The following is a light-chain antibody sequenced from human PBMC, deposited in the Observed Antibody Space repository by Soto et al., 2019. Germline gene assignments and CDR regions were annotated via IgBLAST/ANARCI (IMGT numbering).Light chain of an antibody. V-gene: IGLV2-23*01. CDR2: EDS. CDR3: CSYAGSSTWV. Sequence: QYALTQPASVSGSPGQSITISCTGTSSDVGSYNRVSWYQQHPAKAPKLIIYEDSERPSGVSNRFSGSKSGNTASLTISGLQAEDEADYYCCSYAGSSTWVFGGGTKLTVL. J-gene: IGLJ3*02. CDR1: SSDVGSYNR.